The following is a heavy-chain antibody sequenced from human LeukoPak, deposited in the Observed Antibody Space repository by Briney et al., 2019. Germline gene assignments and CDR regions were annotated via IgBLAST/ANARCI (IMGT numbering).Heavy chain of an antibody. Sequence: SETLSLTCTVSGGSINSYYWSWIRQPPGKGLEWVGYIYYSGSTNYNPSLKSRVTISVDTSKNQFSLRLSSVTAADTAVYYCARVTGYMTEDYFDYWGQGTLITVSS. CDR1: GGSINSYY. CDR2: IYYSGST. J-gene: IGHJ4*02. CDR3: ARVTGYMTEDYFDY. V-gene: IGHV4-59*01. D-gene: IGHD6-13*01.